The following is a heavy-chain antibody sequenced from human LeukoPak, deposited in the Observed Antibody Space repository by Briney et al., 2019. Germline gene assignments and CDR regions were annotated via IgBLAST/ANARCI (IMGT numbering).Heavy chain of an antibody. CDR1: GFTFSSDA. CDR3: ARDRYYYDSSGYYYVGYLDY. Sequence: GRSLRLSCAASGFTFSSDAMHWVRQAPGKGLEWVAVISYDGSNKYYADSVKGRFTISRDNSKNTLYLQMNSLRAEDTAVYYCARDRYYYDSSGYYYVGYLDYWGQGTLVTVSS. CDR2: ISYDGSNK. V-gene: IGHV3-30-3*01. D-gene: IGHD3-22*01. J-gene: IGHJ4*02.